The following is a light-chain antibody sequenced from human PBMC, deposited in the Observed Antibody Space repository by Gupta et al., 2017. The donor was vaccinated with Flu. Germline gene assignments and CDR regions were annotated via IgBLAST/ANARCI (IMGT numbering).Light chain of an antibody. CDR1: SGISITTHR. CDR2: YTVDDVS. Sequence: QPVLPQPSSLSAPPGASASPTCTLRSGISITTHRIYWYQQKQGSPPHYLLNYTVDDVSQRGSGVTSRFSGSKYAYATAVTLPRSGLQSEDDYYCCSKTWNNRAYVFGTGTKVTVL. V-gene: IGLV5-45*02. J-gene: IGLJ1*01. CDR3: KTWNNRAYV.